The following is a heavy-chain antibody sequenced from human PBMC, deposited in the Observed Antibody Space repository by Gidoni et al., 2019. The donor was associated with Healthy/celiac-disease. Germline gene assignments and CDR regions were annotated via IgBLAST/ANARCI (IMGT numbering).Heavy chain of an antibody. J-gene: IGHJ4*02. CDR3: ARDQGYSYGYYFDY. Sequence: QVQLVPSGAEVKKPGASVQVSCQAPGYTFTSYYMHWVRQAPGQGLEWMGIINTSGGSTSYAQKFQGRVTMTRDTSTSTVYMELSSLRSEDTAVYYCARDQGYSYGYYFDYWGQGTLVTVSA. CDR2: INTSGGST. V-gene: IGHV1-46*01. CDR1: GYTFTSYY. D-gene: IGHD5-18*01.